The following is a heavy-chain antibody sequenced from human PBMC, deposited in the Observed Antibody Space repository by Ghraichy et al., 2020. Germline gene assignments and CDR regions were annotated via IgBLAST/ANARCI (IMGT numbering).Heavy chain of an antibody. CDR3: VRNNFYYYDF. J-gene: IGHJ4*02. CDR1: GVTFNTYG. CDR2: ISGSGNTR. Sequence: LSLTCAASGVTFNTYGMDWVRQAPGKGLEWVAYISGSGNTRHYADSVRGRFTISRDSATNSLYLQMDSLRNEDTALYYCVRNNFYYYDFWGQGALVSVSS. D-gene: IGHD3-3*01. V-gene: IGHV3-48*02.